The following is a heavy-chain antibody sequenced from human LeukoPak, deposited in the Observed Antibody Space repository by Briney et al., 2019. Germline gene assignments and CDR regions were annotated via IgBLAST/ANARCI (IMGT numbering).Heavy chain of an antibody. CDR1: GYTFTGYY. D-gene: IGHD6-19*01. J-gene: IGHJ6*02. CDR3: ARIRAAGSGMDV. CDR2: ISPNSGGT. Sequence: ASVKVSCKASGYTFTGYYTHWVRQAPGQGFEWMGWISPNSGGTSYAQNFQGRVTLTRDTSISTAYMEVSRLTYDDTAVYYCARIRAAGSGMDVWGQGTTVTVSS. V-gene: IGHV1-2*02.